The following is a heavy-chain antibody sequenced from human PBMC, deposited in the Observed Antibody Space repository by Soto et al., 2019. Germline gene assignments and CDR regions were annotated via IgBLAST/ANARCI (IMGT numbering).Heavy chain of an antibody. CDR1: GGSFSGYY. CDR2: INHSGST. V-gene: IGHV4-34*01. D-gene: IGHD6-6*01. CDR3: ASVGSSSGRVYDY. J-gene: IGHJ4*02. Sequence: SETLSLTCAVYGGSFSGYYWSWIRQPPGKGLEWIGEINHSGSTNYNPSLKSRVTISVDTSKNQFSLKLSSVTAADTAVYYCASVGSSSGRVYDYWGQGTLVTVSS.